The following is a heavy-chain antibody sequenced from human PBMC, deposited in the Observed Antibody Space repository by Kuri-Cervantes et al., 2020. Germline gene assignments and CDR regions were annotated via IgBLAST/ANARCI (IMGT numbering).Heavy chain of an antibody. Sequence: GESLKISCAASGFTFSSYGMHWVRQAPGEGLEWVAVISYDGSNKYYADSVKGRFTISRDNSKNTLYLQMNSLRAEDTAVYYCAKVLSSGYYWKYYYYGMDVWGQGTTVTVSS. J-gene: IGHJ6*02. D-gene: IGHD3-22*01. CDR3: AKVLSSGYYWKYYYYGMDV. CDR1: GFTFSSYG. V-gene: IGHV3-30*18. CDR2: ISYDGSNK.